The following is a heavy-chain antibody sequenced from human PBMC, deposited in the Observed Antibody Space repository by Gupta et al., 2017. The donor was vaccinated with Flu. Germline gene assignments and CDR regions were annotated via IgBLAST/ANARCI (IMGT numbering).Heavy chain of an antibody. V-gene: IGHV3-30*04. CDR2: KSSDGKNK. CDR1: GFTFSSYS. J-gene: IGHJ4*02. Sequence: QVQLVESGGGVVQPGRSLGLSCAASGFTFSSYSMHWVRQAPGTGLEGMAVKSSDGKNKYDANSGKGRFTGSRDNSWNTLFLQMNSLTVADTAVYYCARGDDGRAGDVDDGGQGTMVTVSS. CDR3: ARGDDGRAGDVDD. D-gene: IGHD3-10*02.